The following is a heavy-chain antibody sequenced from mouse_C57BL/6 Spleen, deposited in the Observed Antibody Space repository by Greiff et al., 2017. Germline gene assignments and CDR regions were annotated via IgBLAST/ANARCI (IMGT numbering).Heavy chain of an antibody. J-gene: IGHJ2*01. CDR1: GFTFSNYW. V-gene: IGHV6-3*01. Sequence: EVKLQESGGGLVQPGGSMKLSCVASGFTFSNYWMNWVRQSPEKGLEWVAQIRLKSDNYATHYAESVKGRFTISRDDSKSSVYLQMNNLRAEDTGIYYCTKANGHYFDYWGQGTTLTVSS. CDR3: TKANGHYFDY. CDR2: IRLKSDNYAT.